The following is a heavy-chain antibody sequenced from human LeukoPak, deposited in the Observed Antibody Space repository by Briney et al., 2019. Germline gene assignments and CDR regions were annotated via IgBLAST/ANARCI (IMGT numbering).Heavy chain of an antibody. D-gene: IGHD3-22*01. CDR3: ASGGKITMIVADAFDI. Sequence: ASVKVSCKASGYTFTGYYMHWVRQAPGQGLEWMGWINPNSGGTNYAQKFQGRVTMTRDTSISTAYMELSRLRSDDTAVYYCASGGKITMIVADAFDIWGQGTMVTVSS. CDR1: GYTFTGYY. CDR2: INPNSGGT. J-gene: IGHJ3*02. V-gene: IGHV1-2*02.